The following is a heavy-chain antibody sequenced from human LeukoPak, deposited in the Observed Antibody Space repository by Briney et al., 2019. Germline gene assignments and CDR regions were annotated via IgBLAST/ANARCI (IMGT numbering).Heavy chain of an antibody. CDR3: AREGRRAAAGRFDY. CDR2: IQNDGSDK. J-gene: IGHJ4*02. V-gene: IGHV3-30*02. Sequence: GGSLRLSCAASGINFRSSGMHWVRQAPGKGLEWVTFIQNDGSDKSYAASVKGRFTISRDNSKNTVYLHMNSLRADDTALYYCAREGRRAAAGRFDYWGQGTLVTVSS. CDR1: GINFRSSG. D-gene: IGHD6-13*01.